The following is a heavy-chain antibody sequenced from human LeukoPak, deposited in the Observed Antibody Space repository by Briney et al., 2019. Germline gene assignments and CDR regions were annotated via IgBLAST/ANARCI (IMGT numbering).Heavy chain of an antibody. D-gene: IGHD1-26*01. V-gene: IGHV4-59*08. CDR2: IYYSGST. CDR1: GCSFSDYY. Sequence: SETLSLTCTASGCSFSDYYWSWIRQPPGKGLEWIGYIYYSGSTNYNPSLKSRVTISVDTSKTQFPLKLRSVTAADTAVYYGARPSKSYNGTYCYYYYMDVWGKGTTVTASS. J-gene: IGHJ6*03. CDR3: ARPSKSYNGTYCYYYYMDV.